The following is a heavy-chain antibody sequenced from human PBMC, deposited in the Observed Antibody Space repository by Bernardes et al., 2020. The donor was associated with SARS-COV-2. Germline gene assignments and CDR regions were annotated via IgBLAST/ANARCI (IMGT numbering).Heavy chain of an antibody. V-gene: IGHV3-7*01. J-gene: IGHJ4*02. CDR1: GITFSNSW. CDR3: ARDGSGGYFDY. Sequence: GGSLRLSCAASGITFSNSWMSWVRQAPGKGLEWVASLTPDGSLKYYMDSVKGRFTISRDNTKNSVYLQLNSLRAEDTAVYYCARDGSGGYFDYWGQGTLVIVSS. CDR2: LTPDGSLK. D-gene: IGHD2-8*02.